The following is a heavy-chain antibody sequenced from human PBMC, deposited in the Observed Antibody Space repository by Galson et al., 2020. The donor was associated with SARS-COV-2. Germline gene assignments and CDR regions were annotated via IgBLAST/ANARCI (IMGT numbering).Heavy chain of an antibody. CDR1: GYTLTELS. J-gene: IGHJ5*02. CDR3: ATGSAAAGKVLGWFEP. V-gene: IGHV1-24*01. Sequence: ASVKVSCKVSGYTLTELSMHWVRQAPGKGLEWMGGFDPEDGETIYAQKFQGRVTMTEDTSTDTAYMELSSLRSEDTAVYYCATGSAAAGKVLGWFEPWGQGTLVTVSS. CDR2: FDPEDGET. D-gene: IGHD6-13*01.